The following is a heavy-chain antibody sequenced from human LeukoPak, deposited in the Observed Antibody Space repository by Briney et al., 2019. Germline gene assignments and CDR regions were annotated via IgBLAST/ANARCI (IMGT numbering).Heavy chain of an antibody. J-gene: IGHJ5*02. Sequence: GESLKISCKGSGYSINNYWIGWVRQMPGKGLEWMGIIYPADSDIRYSPSFQGQVTISADKSISTAYLQWSSLKASDTAIYCCARQEYCSGGSCYTWFDPWGQGTLVIVSS. CDR3: ARQEYCSGGSCYTWFDP. CDR2: IYPADSDI. CDR1: GYSINNYW. V-gene: IGHV5-51*01. D-gene: IGHD2-15*01.